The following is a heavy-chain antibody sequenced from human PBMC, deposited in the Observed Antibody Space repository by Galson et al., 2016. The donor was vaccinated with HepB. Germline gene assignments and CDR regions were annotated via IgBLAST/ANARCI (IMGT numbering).Heavy chain of an antibody. V-gene: IGHV4-4*02. D-gene: IGHD3-10*01. CDR3: AREYGSGKSAFDI. Sequence: EPLSLTCAVSGGSISSTNWWTWVRQPPGKGLEWIGEIYQSGSTNYNPSLKSRLTISVDKSKNQFSLKLTSVTAADTAVYYCAREYGSGKSAFDIWGQGTMVTVSS. CDR2: IYQSGST. CDR1: GGSISSTNW. J-gene: IGHJ3*02.